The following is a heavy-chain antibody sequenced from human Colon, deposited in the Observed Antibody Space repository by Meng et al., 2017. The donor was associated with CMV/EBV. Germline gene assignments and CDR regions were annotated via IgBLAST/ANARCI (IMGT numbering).Heavy chain of an antibody. D-gene: IGHD6-13*01. V-gene: IGHV3-9*01. J-gene: IGHJ5*02. Sequence: GGSLRLSCAASGFTFDDYTMHWVRQAPGKGLEWVSGIGWDSAAIAYAGSVKGRFTISRDNAKNTLDLQMNNLRAEDTAVYYCARADGYGIASAGHHWGRGTLVTVSS. CDR2: IGWDSAAI. CDR3: ARADGYGIASAGHH. CDR1: GFTFDDYT.